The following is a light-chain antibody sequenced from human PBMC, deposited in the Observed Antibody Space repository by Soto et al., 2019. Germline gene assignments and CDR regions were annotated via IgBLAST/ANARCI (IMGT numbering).Light chain of an antibody. CDR1: QDITSY. CDR3: QHCDYLPI. Sequence: DIQMTQSPSSLSASVGDRVTITCQASQDITSYLNWYQHKPGKAPKLLIHDASILEAGVPPRFSGSGSGTDFTLTISSLQPEDVATYYCQHCDYLPIFGPGTTVDFK. V-gene: IGKV1-33*01. CDR2: DAS. J-gene: IGKJ3*01.